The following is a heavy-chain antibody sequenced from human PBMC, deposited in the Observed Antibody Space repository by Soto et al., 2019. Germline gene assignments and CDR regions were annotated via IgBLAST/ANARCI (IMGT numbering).Heavy chain of an antibody. CDR3: ARQPWGYSSGWYDY. CDR1: GGSISSSSYY. D-gene: IGHD6-19*01. J-gene: IGHJ4*02. Sequence: SETLSLTCTVSGGSISSSSYYWGWIRQPPGKGLEWIGSIYYSGSTYYNPSLKSRVTISVDTSKNQFSLKLSSVTAADTAVYYCARQPWGYSSGWYDYWGQGTLVTVSS. CDR2: IYYSGST. V-gene: IGHV4-39*01.